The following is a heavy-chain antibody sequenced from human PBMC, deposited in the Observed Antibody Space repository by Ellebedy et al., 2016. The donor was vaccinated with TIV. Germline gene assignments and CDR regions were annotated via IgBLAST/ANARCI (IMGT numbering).Heavy chain of an antibody. D-gene: IGHD1-14*01. CDR1: GGSFSSYY. CDR3: ARLRQSRDRSHWYFDL. Sequence: SETLSLTXTVSGGSFSSYYWSWIRQSAGKGLEWIGRIFMSGSITYNPSLKNRVTMSVDASKTQVSLNLTSVTAADTAVYFCARLRQSRDRSHWYFDLWGRGTLVTVSS. CDR2: IFMSGSI. V-gene: IGHV4-4*07. J-gene: IGHJ2*01.